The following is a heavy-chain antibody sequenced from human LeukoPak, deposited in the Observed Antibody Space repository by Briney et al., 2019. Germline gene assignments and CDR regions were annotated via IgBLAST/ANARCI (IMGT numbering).Heavy chain of an antibody. Sequence: SETLSLTCTVSGGSISSSSYYWSWIRQPPGKGLEWIGYIYYSGSTNYNPSLKSRVTISVDTSKNQFSLKLSSVTAADTAVYYCALGGYQLLGNYYGMDVWGQGTTVTVSS. J-gene: IGHJ6*02. CDR2: IYYSGST. CDR3: ALGGYQLLGNYYGMDV. CDR1: GGSISSSSYY. D-gene: IGHD2-2*01. V-gene: IGHV4-61*01.